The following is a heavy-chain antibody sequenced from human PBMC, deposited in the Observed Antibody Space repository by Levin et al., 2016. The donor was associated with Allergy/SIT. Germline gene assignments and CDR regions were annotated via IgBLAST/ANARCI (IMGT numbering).Heavy chain of an antibody. J-gene: IGHJ4*02. CDR3: ARDEGDSGADTVPTDY. D-gene: IGHD4-11*01. Sequence: ASVKVSCKASGYTFTSYGISWVRQAPGQGLEWMGWISAYNGNTNYAQKLQGRVTMTTDTSTSTAYMELRSLRSDDTAVYYCARDEGDSGADTVPTDYWGQGTLVTVSS. V-gene: IGHV1-18*01. CDR2: ISAYNGNT. CDR1: GYTFTSYG.